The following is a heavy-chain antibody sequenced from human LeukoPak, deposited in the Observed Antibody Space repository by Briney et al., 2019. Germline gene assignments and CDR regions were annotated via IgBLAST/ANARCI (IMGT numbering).Heavy chain of an antibody. J-gene: IGHJ4*02. CDR3: ARRVDYVWKSYRSGPFDY. CDR2: IYSGGST. CDR1: GFTVSSNY. D-gene: IGHD3-16*02. V-gene: IGHV3-53*01. Sequence: GGSLRLSCAASGFTVSSNYMSWVRQAPGKGLEWVSVIYSGGSTYYADSVKGRFTISRDNSKNTLYLQMNSLRAEDTAVYYCARRVDYVWKSYRSGPFDYWGQGTLVTVSS.